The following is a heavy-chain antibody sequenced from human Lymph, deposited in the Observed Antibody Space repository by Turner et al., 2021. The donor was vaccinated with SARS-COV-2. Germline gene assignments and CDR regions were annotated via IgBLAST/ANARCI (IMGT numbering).Heavy chain of an antibody. J-gene: IGHJ3*02. V-gene: IGHV1-69*10. D-gene: IGHD1-26*01. CDR2: IIPILGIA. CDR3: ARRHSGNYDAFDI. Sequence: QVQLAQPGAEVKKPGSSGKVSCKASGGTFSTYVISWVRQAPGQGLEWMGGIIPILGIANYAQKFQGRVTITADKSTSTAYMELSSLRSEDTAVYHCARRHSGNYDAFDIWGQGTMVTVSS. CDR1: GGTFSTYV.